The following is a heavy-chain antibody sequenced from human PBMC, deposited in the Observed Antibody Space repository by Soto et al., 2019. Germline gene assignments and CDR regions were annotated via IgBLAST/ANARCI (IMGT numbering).Heavy chain of an antibody. V-gene: IGHV3-30*18. CDR2: MSYDGRNK. D-gene: IGHD3-9*01. CDR3: AKVSYDILTGPGGLIDY. CDR1: GFTFSSYG. J-gene: IGHJ4*02. Sequence: QVQLVESGGDVVQPGRSLRLSCAASGFTFSSYGMHWVRQAPGKGLEWVAVMSYDGRNKNYADYVKGRFTISRDNSKNTMYLQRNSLRAEDTAVYYCAKVSYDILTGPGGLIDYWGQGTLVTVSS.